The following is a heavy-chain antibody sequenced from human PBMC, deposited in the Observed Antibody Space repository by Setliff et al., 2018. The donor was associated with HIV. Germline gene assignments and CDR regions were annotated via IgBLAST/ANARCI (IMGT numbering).Heavy chain of an antibody. CDR1: GFAFSTFG. Sequence: GGSLRLSCAASGFAFSTFGMHWVRQAPDKGLEWVAVIWYDGSNKYYADSVKGRFTISRDNSKNTLYLQMNSLRAEDTAIYYCAKDESTDWRTFDFWGQGTMVTVSS. V-gene: IGHV3-33*06. CDR3: AKDESTDWRTFDF. CDR2: IWYDGSNK. J-gene: IGHJ3*01. D-gene: IGHD3-9*01.